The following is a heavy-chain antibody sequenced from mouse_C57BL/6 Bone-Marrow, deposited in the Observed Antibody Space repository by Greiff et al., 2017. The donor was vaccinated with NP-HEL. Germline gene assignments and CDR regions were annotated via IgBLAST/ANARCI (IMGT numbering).Heavy chain of an antibody. CDR1: GYSITSGYY. D-gene: IGHD2-10*01. CDR3: ARDPSSYGYYAMDY. CDR2: ISYDGSN. V-gene: IGHV3-6*01. Sequence: EVKLMESGPGLVKPSQSLSLTCSVTGYSITSGYYWNWIRQFPGNKLEWMGYISYDGSNNYNPSLKNRIPITRDTSKNQFFLKLNSVTTEDTATYYCARDPSSYGYYAMDYWGQGTSVTVSS. J-gene: IGHJ4*01.